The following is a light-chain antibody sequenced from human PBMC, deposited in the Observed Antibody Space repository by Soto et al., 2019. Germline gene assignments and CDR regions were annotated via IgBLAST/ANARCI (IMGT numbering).Light chain of an antibody. Sequence: DIVMTQSPDSLAVSLGERATINCKSSQSVLSSSNNKNYLAWYQQKPGQPPKLLIYWASTRESGVPDRFSGSGSGTDFTLTNSSLQAEDVAVYYCQQYYSSPYTFGQGTKLQIK. CDR1: QSVLSSSNNKNY. CDR2: WAS. CDR3: QQYYSSPYT. J-gene: IGKJ2*01. V-gene: IGKV4-1*01.